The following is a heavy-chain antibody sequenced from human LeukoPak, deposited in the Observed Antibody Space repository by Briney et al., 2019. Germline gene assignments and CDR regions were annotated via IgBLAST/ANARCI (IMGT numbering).Heavy chain of an antibody. V-gene: IGHV4-59*01. CDR3: ARGHSSGLYWFDP. CDR1: GGSISSYY. D-gene: IGHD6-19*01. Sequence: SETLSLTCTVSGGSISSYYWSWIRQPPGKGLEWIGYIYYSGSTNYNPSLKSRVTISVDTSKNQFSLKLSSVTAADTAVYYCARGHSSGLYWFDPWGQGTLVTVSS. CDR2: IYYSGST. J-gene: IGHJ5*02.